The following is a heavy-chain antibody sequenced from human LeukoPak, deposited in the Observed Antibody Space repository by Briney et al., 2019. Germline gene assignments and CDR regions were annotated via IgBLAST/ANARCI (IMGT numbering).Heavy chain of an antibody. CDR3: ASFPMTTVTTKLVDY. V-gene: IGHV1-2*02. CDR2: INPNSGGT. D-gene: IGHD4-11*01. Sequence: ASVKVSCKASGYTFTGYYMHWVRQAPGQGLEWMGWINPNSGGTNYAQKFQGRVTMTRDTSISTAYMELSRLRSDDTAVYYCASFPMTTVTTKLVDYWGQGTLATVSS. CDR1: GYTFTGYY. J-gene: IGHJ4*02.